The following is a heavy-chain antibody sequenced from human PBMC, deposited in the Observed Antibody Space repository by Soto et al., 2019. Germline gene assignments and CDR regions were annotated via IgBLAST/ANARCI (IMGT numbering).Heavy chain of an antibody. V-gene: IGHV4-34*01. CDR1: GGSFSGYY. J-gene: IGHJ4*02. CDR3: ARIYGSGSYPY. Sequence: ASETLSLTCAVYGGSFSGYYWSWIRQPPGKGLEWIGEINHSGSTNYNPSLKSRVTISVDTSKNQFSLKLSSVTAADAAVYYCARIYGSGSYPYWGQGTLVTVSS. D-gene: IGHD3-10*01. CDR2: INHSGST.